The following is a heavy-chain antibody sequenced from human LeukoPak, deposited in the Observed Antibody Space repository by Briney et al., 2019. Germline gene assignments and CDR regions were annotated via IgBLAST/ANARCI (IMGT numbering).Heavy chain of an antibody. CDR3: ARATWYGGNPSGAFDI. D-gene: IGHD4/OR15-4a*01. V-gene: IGHV1-46*01. CDR2: INPSGGST. CDR1: GYTFTNYH. J-gene: IGHJ3*02. Sequence: ASVKVSCKASGYTFTNYHLQWVRQAPGQGLEWMGIINPSGGSTSYAQKFQDRVTMTRDTSTSTVYMELNSLRSEDTAVYYCARATWYGGNPSGAFDIWGQGTMVTVSS.